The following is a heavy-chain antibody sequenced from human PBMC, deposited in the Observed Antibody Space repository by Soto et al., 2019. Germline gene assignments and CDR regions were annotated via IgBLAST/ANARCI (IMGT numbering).Heavy chain of an antibody. CDR3: AKSSDLAYSSSAYYYYAMGV. J-gene: IGHJ6*02. CDR2: ISGSGGST. CDR1: GFTFSSYA. D-gene: IGHD6-6*01. V-gene: IGHV3-23*01. Sequence: EVQLLESGGGLVQPGGSLRLSCAASGFTFSSYAMSWVRQAPGKGLEWVSAISGSGGSTYYADSVKGRFTISRDNSKNTLYLQMNSLRVEDTAVYYCAKSSDLAYSSSAYYYYAMGVWGQGTTVTVSS.